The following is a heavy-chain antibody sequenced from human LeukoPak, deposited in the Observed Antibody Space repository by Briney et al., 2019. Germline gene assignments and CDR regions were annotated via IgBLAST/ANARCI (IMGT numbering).Heavy chain of an antibody. Sequence: ASVKVSCKASGYTFTIYDISWVRQAPGQGLEWMGWISAYNGNTNYAQKLQGRVTMTTDTSTSTAYMELRSLSSDDTAVSSCARRSCSGGSCYSRSPFDYWGQGTLVTVSS. CDR1: GYTFTIYD. J-gene: IGHJ4*02. CDR3: ARRSCSGGSCYSRSPFDY. CDR2: ISAYNGNT. V-gene: IGHV1-18*01. D-gene: IGHD2-15*01.